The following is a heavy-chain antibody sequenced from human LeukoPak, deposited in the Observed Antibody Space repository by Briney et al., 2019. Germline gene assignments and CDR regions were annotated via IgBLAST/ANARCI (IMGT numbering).Heavy chain of an antibody. D-gene: IGHD6-13*01. CDR2: IRYDGSNK. CDR3: AKDLEQQPSPAAYYYYYMDV. J-gene: IGHJ6*03. Sequence: GGSLRLSCAASGFTFSSYAMSWVRQAPGKGLEWVAFIRYDGSNKYYADSVKGRFTISRDNSKNTLYLQMNSLRAEDTAVYYCAKDLEQQPSPAAYYYYYMDVWGKGTTVTISS. V-gene: IGHV3-30*02. CDR1: GFTFSSYA.